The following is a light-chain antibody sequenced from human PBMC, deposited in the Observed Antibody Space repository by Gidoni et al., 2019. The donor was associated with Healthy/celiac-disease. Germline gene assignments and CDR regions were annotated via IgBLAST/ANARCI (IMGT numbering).Light chain of an antibody. CDR3: QQRSNWSWT. CDR1: QSVSSY. J-gene: IGKJ1*01. V-gene: IGKV3-11*01. Sequence: EIVLPQSPATLSLSPGERATLSCRASQSVSSYLAWYQQKPGQAPRLLIYDASNRATGIPARFSGSGSGKDFTRTISSLGPEDFAVYYCQQRSNWSWTFGQGTKVEIK. CDR2: DAS.